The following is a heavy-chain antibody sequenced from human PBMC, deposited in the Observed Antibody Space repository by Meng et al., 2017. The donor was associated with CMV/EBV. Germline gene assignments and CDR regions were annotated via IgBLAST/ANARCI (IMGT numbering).Heavy chain of an antibody. CDR3: ARRYCSGGSCYSYFDY. Sequence: GGSLRLSCKGSGYSFTSYWTGWVRQMPGKGLEWMGIIYPGDSDTRYSPSFQGQVTISADKSISTAYLQWSSLKASDTAMYYCARRYCSGGSCYSYFDYWGQGTLVTVSS. CDR1: GYSFTSYW. J-gene: IGHJ4*02. CDR2: IYPGDSDT. V-gene: IGHV5-51*01. D-gene: IGHD2-15*01.